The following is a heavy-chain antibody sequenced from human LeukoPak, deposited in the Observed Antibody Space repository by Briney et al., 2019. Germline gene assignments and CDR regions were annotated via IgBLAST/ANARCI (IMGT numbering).Heavy chain of an antibody. J-gene: IGHJ4*02. CDR2: IKPDSGAT. V-gene: IGHV1-2*02. CDR1: GYTFTVHY. Sequence: ASVKVSCKASGYTFTVHYMHWLRQAPGQELEWMGWIKPDSGATNFAQNFQGRVTMTSGTSINTAYMELSSLTSDDTAMYYCARDHDYGPDYWGQGTLVTVSA. D-gene: IGHD4/OR15-4a*01. CDR3: ARDHDYGPDY.